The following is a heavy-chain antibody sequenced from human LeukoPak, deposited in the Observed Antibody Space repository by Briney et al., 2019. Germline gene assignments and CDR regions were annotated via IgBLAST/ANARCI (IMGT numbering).Heavy chain of an antibody. Sequence: GGSLRLSCAASGFTFSSYAMSWVRQAPGKGLEWVSAISGSGGSTYYADSAKGRFAISRDNSKSTLYLQMNRLRPEDTALYYCARGHYYASGKIDYWGQGTLVTVSP. CDR3: ARGHYYASGKIDY. CDR1: GFTFSSYA. CDR2: ISGSGGST. J-gene: IGHJ4*02. V-gene: IGHV3-23*01. D-gene: IGHD3-10*01.